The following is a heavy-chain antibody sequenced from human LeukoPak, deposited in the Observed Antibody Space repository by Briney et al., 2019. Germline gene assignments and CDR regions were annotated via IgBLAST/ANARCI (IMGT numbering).Heavy chain of an antibody. CDR1: GFTLSTYS. CDR2: ITRSSDYM. V-gene: IGHV3-21*01. Sequence: GGSLRLSCAGSGFTLSTYSMNWVRQAPGKGLEWVSSITRSSDYMFHADSVKGRFTISRDNAKNSLYLQMNSLRAEDTAVYYCAREMSTIQDLDYWGQGTLVTVSS. CDR3: AREMSTIQDLDY. J-gene: IGHJ4*02. D-gene: IGHD5-24*01.